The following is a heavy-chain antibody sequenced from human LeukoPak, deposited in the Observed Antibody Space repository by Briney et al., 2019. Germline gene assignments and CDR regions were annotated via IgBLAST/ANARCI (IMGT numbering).Heavy chain of an antibody. CDR2: ISAYNGNT. Sequence: GASVTVSCKASGYTFTRYGISWVRQAPGQGLEWMGWISAYNGNTNYAQKLQGRVTMTTDTSTSTAYIELRSLRSDDTAVYYCARRYGSGSQYNWFDPWGQGTLVTVSS. CDR1: GYTFTRYG. D-gene: IGHD3-10*01. J-gene: IGHJ5*02. CDR3: ARRYGSGSQYNWFDP. V-gene: IGHV1-18*01.